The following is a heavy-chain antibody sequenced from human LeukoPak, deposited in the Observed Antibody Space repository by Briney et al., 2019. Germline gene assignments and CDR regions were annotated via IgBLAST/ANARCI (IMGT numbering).Heavy chain of an antibody. CDR3: ARTYDSSGYSAFHI. D-gene: IGHD3-22*01. V-gene: IGHV4-59*12. CDR1: GDSISSYY. J-gene: IGHJ3*02. Sequence: SETLSLTCSVSGDSISSYYWNWIRQPPGKELEWIGYIYYSGSTYYNPSLKSRVTISVDTSRSQFSLEVSSVTAADTAVYYCARTYDSSGYSAFHIWGQGTMVTVSS. CDR2: IYYSGST.